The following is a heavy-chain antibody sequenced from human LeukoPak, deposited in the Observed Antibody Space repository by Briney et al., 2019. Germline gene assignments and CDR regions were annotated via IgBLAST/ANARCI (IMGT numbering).Heavy chain of an antibody. CDR2: IKAKTHGGTT. J-gene: IGHJ3*02. D-gene: IGHD5-18*01. V-gene: IGHV3-15*01. CDR1: GFAFTNAW. Sequence: PGGSLRLSCIASGFAFTNAWMNWVRQAPGQGLGWVGRIKAKTHGGTTDYAAPVNGRFAISRDDSTNTLYLQMNSLKPDDTALYYCVTEGFTYGFHSSNTWGQGTAVTISS. CDR3: VTEGFTYGFHSSNT.